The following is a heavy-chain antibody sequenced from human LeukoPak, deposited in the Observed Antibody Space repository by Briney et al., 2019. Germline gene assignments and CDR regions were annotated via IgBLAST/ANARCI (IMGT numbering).Heavy chain of an antibody. CDR2: INSAGST. CDR1: GFTFSSYA. D-gene: IGHD4-17*01. CDR3: AKDQNTVATAPFDY. J-gene: IGHJ4*02. Sequence: GGSLRLSCAASGFTFSSYAMSWVRQAPGKGLEWVSAINSAGSTYYGDSVRGRFTISRDNSKNVLHLQMNSLRAEDTALYYCAKDQNTVATAPFDYWGLGTLVTVSS. V-gene: IGHV3-23*01.